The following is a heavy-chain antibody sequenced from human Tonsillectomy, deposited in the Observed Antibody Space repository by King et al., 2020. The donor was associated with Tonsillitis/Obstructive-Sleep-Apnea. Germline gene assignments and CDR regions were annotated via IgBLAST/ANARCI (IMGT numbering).Heavy chain of an antibody. CDR2: IIPILDIA. V-gene: IGHV1-69*10. Sequence: VQLVQSGAEVKMPGSSVKVSCKASGGTFNSYVLSWVRQAPGKGLEWMGGIIPILDIANYAQKFQGRVTLTAAKSTSTAYMELSSLRSEDTAMYYCARVRDKYDEYNFYIDVWGKGTQVTVSS. J-gene: IGHJ6*03. CDR3: ARVRDKYDEYNFYIDV. CDR1: GGTFNSYV. D-gene: IGHD3-3*01.